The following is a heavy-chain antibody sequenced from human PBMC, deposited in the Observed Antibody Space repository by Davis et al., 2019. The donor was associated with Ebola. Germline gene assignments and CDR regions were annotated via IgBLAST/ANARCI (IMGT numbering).Heavy chain of an antibody. CDR2: IYGSGST. CDR1: GFTVSTNC. V-gene: IGHV3-53*01. Sequence: PGGSLTLSCAASGFTVSTNCMSWVRQAPRKGLEWVSVIYGSGSTYYADSVKGRFTISRDNSKNTLYLQMNTLRAEDTAVYRCARRYTCSGNYMDVWGKGTTVTVSS. D-gene: IGHD2-15*01. J-gene: IGHJ6*03. CDR3: ARRYTCSGNYMDV.